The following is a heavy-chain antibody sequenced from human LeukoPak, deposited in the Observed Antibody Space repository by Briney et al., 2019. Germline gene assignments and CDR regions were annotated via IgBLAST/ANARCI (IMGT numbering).Heavy chain of an antibody. CDR3: ARIIFPVIAVALFDY. J-gene: IGHJ4*02. D-gene: IGHD6-19*01. CDR2: IKQDGSEK. Sequence: GGSLRLSCAASGFTFSSYWMSWVRQAPGKGLEWVANIKQDGSEKYYVDPVKGRFTISRDNAKNSLYLQMNSLRAEDTAVYYCARIIFPVIAVALFDYWGQGTLVTVSS. CDR1: GFTFSSYW. V-gene: IGHV3-7*05.